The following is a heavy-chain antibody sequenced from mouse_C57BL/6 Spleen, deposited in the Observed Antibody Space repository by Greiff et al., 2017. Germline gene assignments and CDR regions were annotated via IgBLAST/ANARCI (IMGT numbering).Heavy chain of an antibody. CDR2: IYPGSGNT. CDR1: GYTFTDYY. D-gene: IGHD3-2*02. J-gene: IGHJ2*01. CDR3: ARDSSGYY. Sequence: QVQLQQSGPELVKPGASVKISCKASGYTFTDYYINWVKQRPGQVLEWIGWIYPGSGNTKYNEKFKGKATLTVDTSSSTAYMQLSSLTSEDSAVYFCARDSSGYYWGQGTTLTVSS. V-gene: IGHV1-84*01.